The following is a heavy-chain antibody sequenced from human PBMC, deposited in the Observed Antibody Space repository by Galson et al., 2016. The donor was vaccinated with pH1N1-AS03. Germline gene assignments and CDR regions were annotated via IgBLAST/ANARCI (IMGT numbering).Heavy chain of an antibody. J-gene: IGHJ4*02. V-gene: IGHV1-69*04. Sequence: SVKVPCKGSGGSSGSQAVNWVRQAPGQGLEWVGRIIPNRGTATYGQKLQGRVTITADTSTETAHMELISLTSEDTALYYCSKAFYGSGSYYGSFDYWGQGTLVTVSS. CDR1: GGSSGSQA. CDR3: SKAFYGSGSYYGSFDY. CDR2: IIPNRGTA. D-gene: IGHD3-10*01.